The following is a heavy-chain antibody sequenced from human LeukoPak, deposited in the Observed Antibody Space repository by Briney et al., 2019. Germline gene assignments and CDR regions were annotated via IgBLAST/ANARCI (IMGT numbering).Heavy chain of an antibody. Sequence: SETLSLTCAVYGGSFSGYYWSWIRQPPGKGLEWIGEINHSGSTNYNPSLKGRVTISVDTSKNQFSLKLSSVTAADTAVYYCAKSSWSLFDPWGQGTLVTVSS. CDR2: INHSGST. V-gene: IGHV4-34*01. D-gene: IGHD3-10*01. J-gene: IGHJ5*02. CDR1: GGSFSGYY. CDR3: AKSSWSLFDP.